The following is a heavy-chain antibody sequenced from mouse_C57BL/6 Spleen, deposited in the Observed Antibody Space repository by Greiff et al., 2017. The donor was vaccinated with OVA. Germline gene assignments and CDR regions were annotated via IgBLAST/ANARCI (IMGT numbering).Heavy chain of an antibody. V-gene: IGHV1-50*01. J-gene: IGHJ4*01. CDR3: ARGDDGYYYAMDY. CDR2: LDPSDSYT. CDR1: GYTFTSYW. D-gene: IGHD2-3*01. Sequence: VQLQQPGAELVKPGASVKLSCKASGYTFTSYWMQWVKQRPGQGLEWIGELDPSDSYTNYNQKFKGKATLTVDTSSSTAYMQLSSLTSEDSAVYYCARGDDGYYYAMDYWGQGTSVTVSS.